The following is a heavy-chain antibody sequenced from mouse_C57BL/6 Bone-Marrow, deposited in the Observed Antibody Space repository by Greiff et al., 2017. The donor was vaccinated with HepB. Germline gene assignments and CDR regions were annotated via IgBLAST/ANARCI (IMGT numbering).Heavy chain of an antibody. J-gene: IGHJ4*01. CDR1: GYTFTSYW. CDR2: IDPSDSET. D-gene: IGHD2-12*01. Sequence: QVQLQQPGAELVRPGSSVKLSCKASGYTFTSYWMHWVKQRPIQGLEWIGNIDPSDSETHYNQKFKDKATLTVDKSSSTAYMQLSSLTSEDSAVYYCARSLMLYDFYYYAMDYWGQGTSVTVSS. CDR3: ARSLMLYDFYYYAMDY. V-gene: IGHV1-52*01.